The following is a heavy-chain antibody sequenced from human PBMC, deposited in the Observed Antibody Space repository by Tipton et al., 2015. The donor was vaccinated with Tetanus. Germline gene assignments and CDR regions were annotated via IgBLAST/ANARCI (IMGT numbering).Heavy chain of an antibody. V-gene: IGHV4-31*03. CDR3: ARGLPREPFYLDY. D-gene: IGHD6-6*01. J-gene: IGHJ4*01. Sequence: TLSLTCTVSGDSVTIGTYYWGWIRQHPSQGLEWIGNIYYFTARTSHTPSLDGRVSVSVDTSQNHFSLGLTSVTAADTAVYYCARGLPREPFYLDYWGQGHQVIVSS. CDR2: IYYFTART. CDR1: GDSVTIGTYY.